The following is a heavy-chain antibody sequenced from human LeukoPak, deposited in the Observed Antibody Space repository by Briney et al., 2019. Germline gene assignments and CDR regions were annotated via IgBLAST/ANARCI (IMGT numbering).Heavy chain of an antibody. CDR3: ARGPGPEDYDYVWGSYLRYFNY. D-gene: IGHD3-16*02. CDR1: GGTFSSYA. V-gene: IGHV1-69*13. J-gene: IGHJ4*02. Sequence: SVKVSCKASGGTFSSYAISWVRQAPGQGLEWMGGIIPIFGTANYAQKFQGRVTITADESTSTAYMELSSLRSEDTAVYYCARGPGPEDYDYVWGSYLRYFNYWGQGTLVTVSS. CDR2: IIPIFGTA.